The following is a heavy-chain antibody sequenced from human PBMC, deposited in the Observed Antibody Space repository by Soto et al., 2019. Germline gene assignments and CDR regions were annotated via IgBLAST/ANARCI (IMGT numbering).Heavy chain of an antibody. V-gene: IGHV3-48*02. CDR1: GFTFSSYS. J-gene: IGHJ5*02. D-gene: IGHD3-3*01. Sequence: PGGSLRLSCAASGFTFSSYSMNWVRQAPGKGLEWVSYISSSSSTIYYADSVKGRFTISRDNAKNSLYLQMNSLRDEDTAVYYCARESRFLEWLSLNWFDPRGQGTLVTVS. CDR2: ISSSSSTI. CDR3: ARESRFLEWLSLNWFDP.